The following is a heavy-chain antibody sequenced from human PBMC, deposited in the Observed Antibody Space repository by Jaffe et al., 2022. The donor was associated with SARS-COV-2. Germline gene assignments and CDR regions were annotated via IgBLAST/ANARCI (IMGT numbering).Heavy chain of an antibody. D-gene: IGHD2-15*01. CDR3: ARDFQSGGYPYGMDV. J-gene: IGHJ6*02. CDR2: IWYDGSNK. V-gene: IGHV3-33*01. Sequence: QVQLVESGGGVVQPGRSLRLSCAASGFTFRSYGMHWVRQAPGKGLEWVAVIWYDGSNKYYADSVKGRFTISRDNSKNTLYLQMNSLTAEDTAVYYCARDFQSGGYPYGMDVWGQGTTVTVSS. CDR1: GFTFRSYG.